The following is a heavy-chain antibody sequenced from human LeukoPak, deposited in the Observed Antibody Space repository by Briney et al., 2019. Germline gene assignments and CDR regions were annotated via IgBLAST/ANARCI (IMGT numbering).Heavy chain of an antibody. V-gene: IGHV3-30*18. CDR2: ISYDGSNK. D-gene: IGHD5-12*01. CDR3: AKVIGYSGYDPLPNPSDY. J-gene: IGHJ4*02. CDR1: GFTFSSYG. Sequence: GGSLRLSCAASGFTFSSYGMHWVRQAPGKGLEWVAVISYDGSNKYYAGSVKGRFTISRDNSKNTLYLQMNSLRAEDTAVYYCAKVIGYSGYDPLPNPSDYWGQGTLVTVSS.